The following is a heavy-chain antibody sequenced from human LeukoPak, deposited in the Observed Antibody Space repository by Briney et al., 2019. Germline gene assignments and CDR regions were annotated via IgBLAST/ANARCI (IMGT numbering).Heavy chain of an antibody. J-gene: IGHJ3*02. Sequence: SETLSLTCTVSGYSISSGYYWGWLRRPPGKGLEWIGSIYHSGSTCYKPSLKSRVTISVDTSQNQFSLRLTSVTAADTAVYYCARDLPGFADALDIWGQGTMVIVSS. CDR3: ARDLPGFADALDI. CDR2: IYHSGST. CDR1: GYSISSGYY. V-gene: IGHV4-38-2*02.